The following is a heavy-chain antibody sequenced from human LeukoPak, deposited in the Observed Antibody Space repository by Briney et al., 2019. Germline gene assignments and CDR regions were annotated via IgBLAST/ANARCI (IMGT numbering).Heavy chain of an antibody. V-gene: IGHV4-4*07. Sequence: SETLSLTCTVSSGSIRSYHWAWIRQPAGKTLEWLGRIYTTGDTHYNPSPKSRVTMSVDTSKNQFSLNLRSVTTADTAFYYCARNGYTKSWTHLDYWGQGILVSVSS. D-gene: IGHD3/OR15-3a*01. CDR3: ARNGYTKSWTHLDY. CDR2: IYTTGDT. CDR1: SGSIRSYH. J-gene: IGHJ4*02.